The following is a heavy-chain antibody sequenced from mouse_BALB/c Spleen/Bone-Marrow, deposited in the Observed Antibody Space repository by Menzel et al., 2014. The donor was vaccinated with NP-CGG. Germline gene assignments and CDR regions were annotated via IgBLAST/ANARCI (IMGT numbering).Heavy chain of an antibody. D-gene: IGHD3-1*01. J-gene: IGHJ3*01. Sequence: VQLQQSGPELEKPGASVKISCQASGYSFTGYNINWVKQSNGKSLEWLGNIDPYYGGTSYNQKFKAKATLTVDRSSGTAYMQLKSLTSEDSAVYYCARRGSSGYWFAYWGQGTLVTVSA. V-gene: IGHV1-39*01. CDR2: IDPYYGGT. CDR1: GYSFTGYN. CDR3: ARRGSSGYWFAY.